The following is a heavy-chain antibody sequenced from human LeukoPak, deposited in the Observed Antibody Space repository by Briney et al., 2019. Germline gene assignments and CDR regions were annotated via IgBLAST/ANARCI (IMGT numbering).Heavy chain of an antibody. D-gene: IGHD5-12*01. CDR2: IIPIFGTA. Sequence: SVKVSCKASGGTFISYAISWVRQAPGQGLEWMGGIIPIFGTANYAQKFQGRVTITADESTSTAYMELSSLRSEDTAVYYCARSNVDIVAQEYCYYYYGMDVWGQGTTVTVSS. CDR3: ARSNVDIVAQEYCYYYYGMDV. CDR1: GGTFISYA. J-gene: IGHJ6*02. V-gene: IGHV1-69*13.